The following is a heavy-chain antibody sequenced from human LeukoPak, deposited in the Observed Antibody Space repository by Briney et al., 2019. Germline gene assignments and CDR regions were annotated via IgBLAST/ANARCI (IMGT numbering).Heavy chain of an antibody. CDR2: ISWDGGGT. D-gene: IGHD3-10*01. J-gene: IGHJ4*02. Sequence: GGSLRLSCAASGFTFDDYAMHWVRQAPGKGLEWVSLISWDGGGTYYADTVKGRFTISRDNSKNSLYLQMNSLRAEDTALYYCAKDMAAYYYASGNVDYWGQGTLVAVSS. V-gene: IGHV3-43D*03. CDR1: GFTFDDYA. CDR3: AKDMAAYYYASGNVDY.